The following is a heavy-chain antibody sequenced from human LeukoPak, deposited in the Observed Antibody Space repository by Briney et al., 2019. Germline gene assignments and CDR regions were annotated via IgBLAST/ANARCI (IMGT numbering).Heavy chain of an antibody. CDR1: GFTFSSYG. CDR2: IWYDGSNK. Sequence: GRSLRLSCAASGFTFSSYGMHWVRQAPGKGLEWVAVIWYDGSNKYYADSVKGRFTISRDNSKNTLYLQMNSLRAEDTAVYYCARDRGVGSLGLRYWGQGTPVTVSS. CDR3: ARDRGVGSLGLRY. D-gene: IGHD1-26*01. V-gene: IGHV3-33*01. J-gene: IGHJ4*02.